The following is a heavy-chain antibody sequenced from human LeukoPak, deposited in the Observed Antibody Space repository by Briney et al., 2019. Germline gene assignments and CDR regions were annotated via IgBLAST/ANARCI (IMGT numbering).Heavy chain of an antibody. CDR2: ISYDGSNK. Sequence: GGSLRLSCAASGFTFSSYGMHWVRQAPGKGLEWVAVISYDGSNKYYADSVKGRFTISRDNSKNTLYLQMNSLRAEDTAVYYCAKDALLYSGGYDWGQGTLVTVSS. CDR1: GFTFSSYG. D-gene: IGHD6-19*01. CDR3: AKDALLYSGGYD. J-gene: IGHJ4*02. V-gene: IGHV3-30*18.